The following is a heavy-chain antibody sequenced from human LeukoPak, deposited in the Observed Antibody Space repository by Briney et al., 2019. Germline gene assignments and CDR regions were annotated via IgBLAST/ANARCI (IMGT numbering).Heavy chain of an antibody. Sequence: SETLSLTCTVSGGSISSYYWSWIRQPPGKGLEWIGYIYYSGSTNYNPSLKSRVTISVDTSKNQFSLKLSSVTAADTAVYYCARAYSGSYQTFDYWGQGTLVTVSS. CDR1: GGSISSYY. CDR2: IYYSGST. D-gene: IGHD1-26*01. J-gene: IGHJ4*02. CDR3: ARAYSGSYQTFDY. V-gene: IGHV4-59*01.